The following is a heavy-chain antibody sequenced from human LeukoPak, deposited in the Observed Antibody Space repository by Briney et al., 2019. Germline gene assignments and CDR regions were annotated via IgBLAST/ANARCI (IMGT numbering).Heavy chain of an antibody. CDR1: GGSISSYY. Sequence: PSETLSLTCTVPGGSISSYYWSWIRQPAGKGLEWIGRIYTSGSTNYNPSLKSRVTMSVDTSKNQFSLKLSSVTAADTAVYYCARYAVAGTSWSNAFDIWGQGTMVTVSS. D-gene: IGHD6-19*01. CDR3: ARYAVAGTSWSNAFDI. V-gene: IGHV4-4*07. CDR2: IYTSGST. J-gene: IGHJ3*02.